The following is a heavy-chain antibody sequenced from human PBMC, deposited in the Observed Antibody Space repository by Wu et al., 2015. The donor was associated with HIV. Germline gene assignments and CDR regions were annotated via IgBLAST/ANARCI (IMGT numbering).Heavy chain of an antibody. CDR1: GYTFTDYY. D-gene: IGHD1/OR15-1a*01. V-gene: IGHV1-2*02. CDR3: ARSGLAQHRWYFDY. J-gene: IGHJ4*02. CDR2: INPNSGGT. Sequence: QVQLVQSGTGVKKPGASVKVSCKASGYTFTDYYMYWVRQAPGQGLEWMGWINPNSGGTNSAQKFQDRVTMTRDTSISTGYMELSRLRSDDTAVYYCARSGLAQHRWYFDYWGQGTLVTVSS.